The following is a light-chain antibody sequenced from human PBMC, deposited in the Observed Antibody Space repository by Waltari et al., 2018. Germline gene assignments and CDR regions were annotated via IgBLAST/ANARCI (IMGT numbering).Light chain of an antibody. CDR3: QQYNDLYS. J-gene: IGKJ2*01. CDR1: RSVGGW. V-gene: IGKV1-5*01. Sequence: DIQITQSPSALSASVVDTVTINCRTSRSVGGWMAWFQQKPDKAPRLLSYEASSLADGVPSRFSGSGSATEFTLTISGLQPDDFATYYCQQYNDLYSFGRGTKLEI. CDR2: EAS.